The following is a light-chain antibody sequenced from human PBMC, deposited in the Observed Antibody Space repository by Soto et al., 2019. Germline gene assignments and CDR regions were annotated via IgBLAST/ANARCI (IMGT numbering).Light chain of an antibody. J-gene: IGKJ4*01. CDR1: QSVSSY. CDR2: DAS. V-gene: IGKV3-11*01. CDR3: QQRSNWS. Sequence: EIVLTQSPATLSLSPGERATLSCRASQSVSSYLAWYQQKPGQAPRLLIYDASNRATGIPARFSGSGSGIDFTLTISCLEPEDFAVYYCQQRSNWSFGGGTKVEIK.